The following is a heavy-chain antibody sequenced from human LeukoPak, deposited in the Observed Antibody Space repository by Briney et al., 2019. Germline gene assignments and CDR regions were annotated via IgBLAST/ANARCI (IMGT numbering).Heavy chain of an antibody. CDR3: ASSPDSSSWWPFDY. CDR1: GYTFTGYY. Sequence: ASVKVSCKASGYTFTGYYMHWVRQAPGQGLEWMGRISPNSGGTNYAQKFQGRVTMTRDTSISTAYMELSRLRSDDTAVYYCASSPDSSSWWPFDYWGQGTLVTVSS. D-gene: IGHD6-13*01. CDR2: ISPNSGGT. J-gene: IGHJ4*02. V-gene: IGHV1-2*06.